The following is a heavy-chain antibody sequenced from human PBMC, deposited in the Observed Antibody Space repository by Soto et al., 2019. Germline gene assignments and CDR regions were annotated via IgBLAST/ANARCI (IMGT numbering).Heavy chain of an antibody. Sequence: SVTLSLTCTVSGGSISSYYWSWTRQPPGKGLEWIGYIYYSGSTNYNPSLKSRVTISVDTSEHQFSLKLSSVTAADTAVYYCARHLRDDYGDLGDPYYYYMDGWGKGTTVTVAS. J-gene: IGHJ6*03. V-gene: IGHV4-59*08. CDR1: GGSISSYY. CDR2: IYYSGST. D-gene: IGHD4-17*01. CDR3: ARHLRDDYGDLGDPYYYYMDG.